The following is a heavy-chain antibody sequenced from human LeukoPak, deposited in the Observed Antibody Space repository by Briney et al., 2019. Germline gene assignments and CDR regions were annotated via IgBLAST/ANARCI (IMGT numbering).Heavy chain of an antibody. CDR2: ISYSSETI. D-gene: IGHD2-15*01. V-gene: IGHV3-9*01. CDR1: GFTFDEHA. CDR3: AKDRGGGSQLGDAFDV. Sequence: GGSLRLSCAASGFTFDEHAMHWVRQAPGKGLEWVSGISYSSETIGYVDSVKGRFTISRDNRKNSLYLQMNSLRPEDTALYYCAKDRGGGSQLGDAFDVWGQGTMVRVSS. J-gene: IGHJ3*01.